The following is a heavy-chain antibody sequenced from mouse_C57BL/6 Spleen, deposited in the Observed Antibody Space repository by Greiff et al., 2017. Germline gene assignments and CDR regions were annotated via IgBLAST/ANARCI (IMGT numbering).Heavy chain of an antibody. CDR1: GYAFSSYW. CDR3: ARRGDYDSACLAY. Sequence: VQLQQSGAELVKPGASVKISCKASGYAFSSYWMNWVKQRPGKGLEWIGQIYPGDGDTNYNGKFKGKATLTADKSSSTAYMQLSSLTSEDSAVYFCARRGDYDSACLAYWGQGTLVTVSA. D-gene: IGHD2-4*01. CDR2: IYPGDGDT. J-gene: IGHJ3*01. V-gene: IGHV1-80*01.